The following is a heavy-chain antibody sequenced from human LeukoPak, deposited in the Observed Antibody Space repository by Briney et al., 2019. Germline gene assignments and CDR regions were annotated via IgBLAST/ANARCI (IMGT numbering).Heavy chain of an antibody. D-gene: IGHD2-2*01. CDR2: IIPIFGTA. J-gene: IGHJ5*02. Sequence: SVKVSCKASGGTFSSYAISWVRQAPGQGLEWMGGIIPIFGTANYAQKFQGRVTITADESTSTAYMELSSLRSEDTAVYYCASQLDVRNNWYDPCGQGTLVTVSS. V-gene: IGHV1-69*13. CDR1: GGTFSSYA. CDR3: ASQLDVRNNWYDP.